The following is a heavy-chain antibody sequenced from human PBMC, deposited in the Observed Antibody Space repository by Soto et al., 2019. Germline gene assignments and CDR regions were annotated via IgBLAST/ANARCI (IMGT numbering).Heavy chain of an antibody. Sequence: SETLSLTCTVSGGSISSGGYYWSWIRQHPGKGLEWIGYIYYSGSTYYNPSLKSRVTISVDTSKNQFSLKLSSVTAADTAVYYCARDSTKMDYYYGMDVWGQGTKVT. V-gene: IGHV4-31*03. D-gene: IGHD2-8*01. J-gene: IGHJ6*02. CDR1: GGSISSGGYY. CDR2: IYYSGST. CDR3: ARDSTKMDYYYGMDV.